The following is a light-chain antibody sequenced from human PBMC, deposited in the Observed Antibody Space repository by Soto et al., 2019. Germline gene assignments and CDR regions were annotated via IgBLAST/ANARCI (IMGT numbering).Light chain of an antibody. Sequence: EIVMTQSPANLSVSPGERATLSCRASQSVNNNLAWYQHRPYQVPRLLIHSASTKATGIPPWFGAGGSATEFTVTISCLESDGFATYYWQEYNDWPWSFGQGTKVEIK. J-gene: IGKJ1*01. CDR1: QSVNNN. CDR2: SAS. CDR3: QEYNDWPWS. V-gene: IGKV3-15*01.